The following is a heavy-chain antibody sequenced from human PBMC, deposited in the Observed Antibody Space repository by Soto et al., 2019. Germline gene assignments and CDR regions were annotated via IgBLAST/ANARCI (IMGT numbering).Heavy chain of an antibody. V-gene: IGHV3-23*01. Sequence: GGSLRVSCATSGFNIINAGRTWVRKAPGKGLEWVSAISGSGGSTYYADSVKGRFTISRDNSKNTLYLQMNSLRAEDTAVYYCAKDCTGGSCYLGALDYWGQGTLVTVSS. CDR1: GFNIINAG. J-gene: IGHJ4*02. D-gene: IGHD2-15*01. CDR3: AKDCTGGSCYLGALDY. CDR2: ISGSGGST.